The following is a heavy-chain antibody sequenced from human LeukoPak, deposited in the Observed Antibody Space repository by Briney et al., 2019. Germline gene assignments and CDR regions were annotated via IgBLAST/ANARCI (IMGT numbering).Heavy chain of an antibody. D-gene: IGHD4-23*01. J-gene: IGHJ4*02. Sequence: SETLSLTCIVSGGPISNSSYYWGWIRQPPGKGLEWIGSNYYSRSAYYNPSLKSRVTISVDTSKNQFSLKLTSVTAADTAVYYCARHWVVTPNYWGQGTLVTVSS. V-gene: IGHV4-39*01. CDR3: ARHWVVTPNY. CDR2: NYYSRSA. CDR1: GGPISNSSYY.